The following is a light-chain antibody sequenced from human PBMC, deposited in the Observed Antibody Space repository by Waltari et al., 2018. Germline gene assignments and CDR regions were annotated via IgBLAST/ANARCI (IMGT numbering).Light chain of an antibody. V-gene: IGLV3-21*02. CDR1: NIGSKH. CDR3: QVWDSGSDHYV. J-gene: IGLJ1*01. CDR2: DDG. Sequence: SYVLTQPPSVSVAPGQTARSSCDGNNIGSKHVHWYQQKPGQAPVLVVYDDGDRPSGIPERFSGYNSGNTATLTISRVDAGDEADYCCQVWDSGSDHYVFGTVTKVTVL.